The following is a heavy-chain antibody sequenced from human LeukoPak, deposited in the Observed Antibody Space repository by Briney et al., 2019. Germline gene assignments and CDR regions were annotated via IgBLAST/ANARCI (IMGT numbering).Heavy chain of an antibody. J-gene: IGHJ3*02. Sequence: GASVKVSCKASGGTFSSYAISWVRQAPGQGLEWMGGIIPIFGTANYAQKFQGRVTITADESTSTAYMELSSLRSEDTAVYYCARAGKVVITNDAFDIWGQGTMVTVSS. CDR1: GGTFSSYA. CDR3: ARAGKVVITNDAFDI. V-gene: IGHV1-69*13. CDR2: IIPIFGTA. D-gene: IGHD3-22*01.